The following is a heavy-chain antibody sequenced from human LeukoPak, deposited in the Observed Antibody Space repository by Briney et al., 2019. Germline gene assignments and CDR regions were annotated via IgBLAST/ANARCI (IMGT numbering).Heavy chain of an antibody. CDR3: ARLSWGIAAAGTSYYYMDD. V-gene: IGHV4-59*08. D-gene: IGHD6-13*01. CDR2: IYYSGST. J-gene: IGHJ6*03. Sequence: PSETLYLTCTVTGGSISSYYWSWIRQPPGNRLDRIEYIYYSGSTNYNPSLKSRVTIPVDTSKNQFSLKLSSVTAADTAVYYCARLSWGIAAAGTSYYYMDDWGKGTTVTVSS. CDR1: GGSISSYY.